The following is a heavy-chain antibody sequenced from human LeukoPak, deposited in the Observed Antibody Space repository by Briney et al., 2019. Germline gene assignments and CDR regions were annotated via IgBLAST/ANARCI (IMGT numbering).Heavy chain of an antibody. D-gene: IGHD6-13*01. J-gene: IGHJ4*02. V-gene: IGHV3-21*01. CDR1: GFTFSSYG. CDR3: ARDRYSIAAAGRGPDY. CDR2: ISSSSSYI. Sequence: PRGSLRLSCAASGFTFSSYGMNWVRQAPGKGLEWVSSISSSSSYIYYADSVKGRFTISRDNAKNSLYLQMNSLRAEDTAVYYCARDRYSIAAAGRGPDYWGQGTLVTVSS.